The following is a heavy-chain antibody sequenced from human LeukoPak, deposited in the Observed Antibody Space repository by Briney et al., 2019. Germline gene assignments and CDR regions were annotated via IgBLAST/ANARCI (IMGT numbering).Heavy chain of an antibody. CDR1: GFTFSSYA. J-gene: IGHJ4*02. Sequence: GGSLRLSCAASGFTFSSYAMHWVRQAPGKGLEWVAVISYDGSNKYYADSVKGRFTISRDNSKNTLYLQMSSLRAEDTAVYYCAKGDVVLFDYWGQGTLVTVSS. CDR3: AKGDVVLFDY. CDR2: ISYDGSNK. D-gene: IGHD3-10*01. V-gene: IGHV3-30-3*01.